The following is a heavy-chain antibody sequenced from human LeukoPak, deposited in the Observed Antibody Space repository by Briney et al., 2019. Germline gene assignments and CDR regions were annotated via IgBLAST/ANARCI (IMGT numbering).Heavy chain of an antibody. CDR3: ARVVRGYSYGTFDY. D-gene: IGHD5-18*01. CDR1: GYTFTRYA. J-gene: IGHJ4*02. V-gene: IGHV1-3*01. CDR2: TNAGNGNT. Sequence: ASVKVSCKASGYTFTRYAMNWVRQAPGQGLEWMGWTNAGNGNTKSSQRFQGRVTITRGTSASTAYMELSSLRSEDTAVYYCARVVRGYSYGTFDYWGQGTLVTVSS.